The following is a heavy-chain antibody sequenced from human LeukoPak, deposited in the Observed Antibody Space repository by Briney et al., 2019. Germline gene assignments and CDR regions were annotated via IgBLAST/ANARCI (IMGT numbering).Heavy chain of an antibody. D-gene: IGHD2-15*01. V-gene: IGHV3-11*01. CDR3: AKGFRGDGTSYTSIHY. J-gene: IGHJ4*02. CDR2: ISSSGSTI. CDR1: GFTFSDYY. Sequence: MPGGSLRLSCAASGFTFSDYYMSWIRQAPGKGLEWVSYISSSGSTIYYADSVKGRFTISRDNSKNTVYLQMNSLRVEDTALYHCAKGFRGDGTSYTSIHYWGQGTLVTVSS.